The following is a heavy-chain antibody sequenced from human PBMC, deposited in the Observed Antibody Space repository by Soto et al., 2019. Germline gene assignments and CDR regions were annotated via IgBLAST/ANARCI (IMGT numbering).Heavy chain of an antibody. V-gene: IGHV3-48*01. CDR1: GFTFSSYS. CDR3: ARDLGSSWYPEYFQH. J-gene: IGHJ1*01. CDR2: ISSSSSTI. D-gene: IGHD6-13*01. Sequence: EVQLVESGGGLVQPGGSLRLSCAASGFTFSSYSMKWVRQAPGKGLEWVSYISSSSSTIYYADSVKGRFTISRDNAKNSLHLQMNSLRAEDTAVYYCARDLGSSWYPEYFQHWGQGTLVTVSS.